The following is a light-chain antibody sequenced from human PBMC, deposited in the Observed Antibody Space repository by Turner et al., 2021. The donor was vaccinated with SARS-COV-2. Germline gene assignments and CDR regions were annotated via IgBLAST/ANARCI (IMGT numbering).Light chain of an antibody. CDR1: ISDIGTYNL. CDR2: DVT. J-gene: IGLJ3*02. Sequence: QSALTQPASVSGSPGQSITISCTGTISDIGTYNLVSWYQHHSGKAPKLMVFDVTKRPSGVSDRFSGSKSGNTASLTISGLQAEDEATYYCCSFARPYVVFGGGTNLTVL. V-gene: IGLV2-23*02. CDR3: CSFARPYVV.